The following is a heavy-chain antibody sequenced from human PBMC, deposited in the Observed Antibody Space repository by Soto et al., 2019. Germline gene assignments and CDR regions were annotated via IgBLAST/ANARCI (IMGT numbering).Heavy chain of an antibody. J-gene: IGHJ6*02. CDR1: GGTFSSYA. Sequence: ASVKVSCKASGGTFSSYAISWVRQAPGQGLEWMGGIIPIFGTANYAQKFQGRVTITADESTSTAYMELSSLRSEDTAVYYCARDYDFWSGYYGYYYYGMDVWGQGTTVTVSS. V-gene: IGHV1-69*13. CDR2: IIPIFGTA. D-gene: IGHD3-3*01. CDR3: ARDYDFWSGYYGYYYYGMDV.